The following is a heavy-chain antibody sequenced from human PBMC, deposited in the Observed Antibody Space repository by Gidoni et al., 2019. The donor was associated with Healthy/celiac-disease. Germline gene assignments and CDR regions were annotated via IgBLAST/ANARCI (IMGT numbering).Heavy chain of an antibody. J-gene: IGHJ4*02. V-gene: IGHV3-13*01. CDR3: ARGRNCGGDWCYFDY. D-gene: IGHD2-21*02. Sequence: EVQLVESGGGLAQPGGSLRPPCAASGFTFSSYDINWVRQATGKGLEWGSAIGTAGDTYYPGSVKGRFTISRENAKNSLYLQMNSLRAGDTAVYYCARGRNCGGDWCYFDYWGQGTLVTVPS. CDR2: IGTAGDT. CDR1: GFTFSSYD.